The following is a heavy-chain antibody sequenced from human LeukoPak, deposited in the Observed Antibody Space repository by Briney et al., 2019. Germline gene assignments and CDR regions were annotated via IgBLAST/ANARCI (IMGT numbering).Heavy chain of an antibody. J-gene: IGHJ5*02. D-gene: IGHD2-2*01. CDR1: GGSISSGLYS. Sequence: SETLSLTCDVSGGSISSGLYSWSWIRQPLGKGLERIGYIYHTGSTYYNPSLKSRVTISVDTSKNQFSLRLSSVTAADTAVYYCARLRYCSGTSCYWFDPWGQGTLVTVSS. CDR2: IYHTGST. CDR3: ARLRYCSGTSCYWFDP. V-gene: IGHV4-30-2*01.